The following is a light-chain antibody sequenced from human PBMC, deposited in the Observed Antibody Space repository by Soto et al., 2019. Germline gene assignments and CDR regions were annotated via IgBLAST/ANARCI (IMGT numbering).Light chain of an antibody. CDR3: QQYNTYRT. Sequence: DIQMTQSPSTLSASVGDRVAITCRASQSISTYLAWYQQKPGKAPKLLIYDAATLQSGVPSRYSGSGSGKEFTLTISNLQPDDFATYYCQQYNTYRTFGQGTKVDIK. V-gene: IGKV1-5*01. J-gene: IGKJ1*01. CDR1: QSISTY. CDR2: DAA.